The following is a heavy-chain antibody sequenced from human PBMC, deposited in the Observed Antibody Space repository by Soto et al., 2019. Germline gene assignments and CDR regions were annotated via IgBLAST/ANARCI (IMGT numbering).Heavy chain of an antibody. CDR2: ISAYNGNT. D-gene: IGHD3-9*01. CDR1: GYTFTSYG. CDR3: AREWWGPPLRYFDWSSPPHFAY. Sequence: ASVKVSCKASGYTFTSYGISWVRQAPGQGLEWMGWISAYNGNTNYAQKLQGRVTMTTDTSTSTAYMELRSLRSDDTAVYYCAREWWGPPLRYFDWSSPPHFAYWAQGTLVTVSS. V-gene: IGHV1-18*04. J-gene: IGHJ4*02.